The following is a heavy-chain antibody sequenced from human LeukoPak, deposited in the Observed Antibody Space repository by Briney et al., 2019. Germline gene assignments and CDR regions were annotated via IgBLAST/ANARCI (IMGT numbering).Heavy chain of an antibody. J-gene: IGHJ3*02. CDR3: ARQTHYYGSDAFDI. CDR2: IYYSGST. CDR1: GSSITSYH. D-gene: IGHD3-10*01. Sequence: SETLSLTCTVSGSSITSYHWSWIRQPPGKGLEWIGYIYYSGSTNYNPSLKSRVTISVDTSKNQFSLKLSSVTAADTAVYYCARQTHYYGSDAFDIWGQGTMVTVSS. V-gene: IGHV4-59*01.